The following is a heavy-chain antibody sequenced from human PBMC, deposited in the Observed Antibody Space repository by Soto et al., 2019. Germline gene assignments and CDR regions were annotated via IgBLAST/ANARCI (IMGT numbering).Heavy chain of an antibody. CDR3: AKGQKWLRLLDY. Sequence: QVQLVESGGGVVQPGRSLRLSCAASGFTFSSYGMHWVRQAPGKGLEWVAVISYDGSNKYYADSVKGRFTISRDNSKNTLYLQMNSLRAEDTAVYYCAKGQKWLRLLDYWGQGTLVTVSS. V-gene: IGHV3-30*18. J-gene: IGHJ4*02. D-gene: IGHD5-12*01. CDR2: ISYDGSNK. CDR1: GFTFSSYG.